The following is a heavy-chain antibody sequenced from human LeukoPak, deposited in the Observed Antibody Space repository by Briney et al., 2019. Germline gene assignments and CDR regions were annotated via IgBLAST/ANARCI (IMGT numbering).Heavy chain of an antibody. J-gene: IGHJ4*02. CDR2: IYWDDDK. CDR3: AHSCEGGNSAYFDY. D-gene: IGHD4-23*01. V-gene: IGHV2-5*02. Sequence: SGPTLVKPTETLTLTCTFSGFSLSTRAVGVWWIRQPSGKALGRLALIYWDDDKRYSPSLKSRLTITKDTSKNQVVLTMTNMDPVDTATYYCAHSCEGGNSAYFDYWGQGTLVTVSS. CDR1: GFSLSTRAVG.